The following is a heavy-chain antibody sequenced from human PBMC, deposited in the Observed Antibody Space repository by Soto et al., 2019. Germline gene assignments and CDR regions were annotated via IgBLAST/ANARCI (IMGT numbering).Heavy chain of an antibody. CDR1: GFTFSSYA. J-gene: IGHJ3*01. V-gene: IGHV3-30*04. Sequence: QVQLVESGGGVVQPGRSLRLSCAASGFTFSSYAIHWVRQAPGTGLEWVAVISDDGNNKKYADSVRGRFTISRDNSKHALYLQLDSLRPEDTAVYYCATGDHYADPAFAFHVWGRGTLLTVSS. CDR2: ISDDGNNK. D-gene: IGHD3-16*01. CDR3: ATGDHYADPAFAFHV.